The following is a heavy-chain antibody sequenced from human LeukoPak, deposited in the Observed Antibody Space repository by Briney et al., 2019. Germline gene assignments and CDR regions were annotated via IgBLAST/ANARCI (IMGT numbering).Heavy chain of an antibody. J-gene: IGHJ5*02. CDR1: GFTFSSYS. D-gene: IGHD6-13*01. CDR2: ISSSSSTI. V-gene: IGHV3-48*01. Sequence: AGGSLRLSCAASGFTFSSYSMNWVRQAPGKGLEWVSYISSSSSTIYYADSVKGRFTISRDNSKNTLYLQMNSLRAEDTAVYYCAREVSSSWAPENWFDPWGQGTLVTVSS. CDR3: AREVSSSWAPENWFDP.